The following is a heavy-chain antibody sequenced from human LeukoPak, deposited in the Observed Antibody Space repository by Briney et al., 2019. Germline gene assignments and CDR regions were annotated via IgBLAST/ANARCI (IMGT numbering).Heavy chain of an antibody. CDR2: LYSDGNT. CDR3: ARGVEPLAAITLAY. Sequence: GGSLRLSCAASGFTVITNDMTWVRQAPGKELEWVSVLYSDGNTKYADSVQGRFTISRDNSKNTLYLEMNSLSPDDTAVYYCARGVEPLAAITLAYWGQGNLVTVSS. J-gene: IGHJ4*02. V-gene: IGHV3-53*01. CDR1: GFTVITND. D-gene: IGHD2-2*01.